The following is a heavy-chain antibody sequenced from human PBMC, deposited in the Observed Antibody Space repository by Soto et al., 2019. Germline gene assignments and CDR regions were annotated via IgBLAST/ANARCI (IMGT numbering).Heavy chain of an antibody. V-gene: IGHV1-69*01. CDR1: GGLFSSYA. CDR3: ARGGCGYVWFKEF. Sequence: QERLVQSGAAVKKSGSSVKVSCKDTGGLFSSYAVTWVRQAPGQGLEWMGGIIPVFDTVYYAQKFQGRVTTTADESTNTAYMELSSLRCEETAMNYRARGGCGYVWFKEFWGQGPLVTVSS. CDR2: IIPVFDTV. D-gene: IGHD3-22*01. J-gene: IGHJ4*02.